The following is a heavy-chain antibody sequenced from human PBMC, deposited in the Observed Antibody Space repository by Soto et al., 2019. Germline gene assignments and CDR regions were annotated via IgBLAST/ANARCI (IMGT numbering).Heavy chain of an antibody. CDR2: IGGGGDT. J-gene: IGHJ4*01. CDR1: GFSISGYV. CDR3: AKYGGTKGMGPEY. Sequence: EVQLLESEGGMVQPGRSLRLSCSASGFSISGYVMSWVRQSPGKGLEWVAAIGGGGDTYYADSVTGRFTISRDNSKNTLFLQMNGLRAEDTALYLCAKYGGTKGMGPEYWGQGTLVTVSS. D-gene: IGHD1-26*01. V-gene: IGHV3-23*01.